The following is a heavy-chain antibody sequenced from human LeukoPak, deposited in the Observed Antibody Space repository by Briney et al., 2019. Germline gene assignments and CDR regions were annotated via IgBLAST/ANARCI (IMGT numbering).Heavy chain of an antibody. CDR1: GPTFGDYA. J-gene: IGHJ4*02. Sequence: GPSPTLACTVSGPTFGDYAMSWVRHATGGRVECGGFIRSKAYGGTTEYAATVKGTFTISRDESRSIDYLHLDSLTTEDTAVYYCSRYSQDYDSSWFMGDYWCQGTLVTVSS. CDR3: SRYSQDYDSSWFMGDY. D-gene: IGHD3-22*01. CDR2: IRSKAYGGTT. V-gene: IGHV3-49*04.